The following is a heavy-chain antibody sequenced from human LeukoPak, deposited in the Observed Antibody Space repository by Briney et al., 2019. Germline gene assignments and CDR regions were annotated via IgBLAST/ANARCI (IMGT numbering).Heavy chain of an antibody. CDR3: ASRVPVLP. D-gene: IGHD3-10*01. Sequence: GGSLRLSCAASGFTFNNYWMNWVRQAPGKGLEWVANIKQDGSEKYYVDSVKGRFTISRDNAKNSLYLQMNSLRAEDTAVYYCASRVPVLPWGQGTLVTVSS. CDR1: GFTFNNYW. J-gene: IGHJ4*02. CDR2: IKQDGSEK. V-gene: IGHV3-7*01.